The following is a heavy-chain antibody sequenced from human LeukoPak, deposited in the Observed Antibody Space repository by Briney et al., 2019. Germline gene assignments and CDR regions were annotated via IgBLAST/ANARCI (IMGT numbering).Heavy chain of an antibody. V-gene: IGHV3-23*01. J-gene: IGHJ4*02. CDR3: AKDPHRGYYDSSGPDYYFDY. D-gene: IGHD3-22*01. Sequence: PGGSLRLSCAASGFTFSSYGMSWVRQAPGKGLEWVSAISGSGGSTYYADSVKGRFTISRDNSKNTLYLQMNSLRAEDTAVYYCAKDPHRGYYDSSGPDYYFDYWGQGTLVTVSS. CDR2: ISGSGGST. CDR1: GFTFSSYG.